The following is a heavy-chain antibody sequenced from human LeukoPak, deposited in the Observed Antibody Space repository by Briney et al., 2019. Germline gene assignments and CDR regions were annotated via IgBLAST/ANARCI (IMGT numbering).Heavy chain of an antibody. J-gene: IGHJ6*02. V-gene: IGHV4-59*01. CDR2: IYYSGST. Sequence: SETLSLTCTVSGGSISSYYGSWIRQPPGKGLEWIGYIYYSGSTNYHPSLKSRVTISVDTSKNQFSLKLSSVTAADTAVYYCARAFYYYGMDVWGQGTTVTVSS. CDR1: GGSISSYY. CDR3: ARAFYYYGMDV.